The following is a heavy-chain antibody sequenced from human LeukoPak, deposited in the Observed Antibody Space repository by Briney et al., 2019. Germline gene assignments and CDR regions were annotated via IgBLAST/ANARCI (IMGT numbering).Heavy chain of an antibody. CDR2: IYHSRST. Sequence: PSETLSLTCAVSGYSISSGYYWGWIRQPPGKGLEWIGSIYHSRSTYYNPSLKSRVTISVDTSKNQFSLKLSSVAAADTAVYYCARPFYSSGAFDIWGQGTMVTVSS. CDR1: GYSISSGYY. CDR3: ARPFYSSGAFDI. D-gene: IGHD2/OR15-2a*01. J-gene: IGHJ3*02. V-gene: IGHV4-38-2*01.